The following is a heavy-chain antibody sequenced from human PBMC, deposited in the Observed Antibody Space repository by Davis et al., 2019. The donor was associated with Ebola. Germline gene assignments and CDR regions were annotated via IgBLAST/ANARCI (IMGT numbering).Heavy chain of an antibody. V-gene: IGHV1-46*01. CDR1: GYTFTTFG. CDR2: INPSGGST. J-gene: IGHJ6*02. CDR3: ARDGPDYYGLDV. Sequence: ASVKVSCKASGYTFTTFGIGWVRQAPGQGLEWMGIINPSGGSTSYAQKFQGRVTMTRDTSTSTVYMELSSLRSEDTAVYYCARDGPDYYGLDVWGQGTAVTVSS.